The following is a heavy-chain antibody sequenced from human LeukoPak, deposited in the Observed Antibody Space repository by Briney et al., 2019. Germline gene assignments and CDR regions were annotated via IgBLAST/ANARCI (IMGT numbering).Heavy chain of an antibody. V-gene: IGHV4-61*01. Sequence: SETLSLTCTVSGGSVSSGSYYWSWIRQPPGKGLEWIGYIYHSGSTNYNPSLKSRVTISVDTSKNQFSLKLSSVTAADTAVYYCARWGSLSGTYYYFDYWGQGTLVTVSS. CDR1: GGSVSSGSYY. D-gene: IGHD1-26*01. J-gene: IGHJ4*02. CDR3: ARWGSLSGTYYYFDY. CDR2: IYHSGST.